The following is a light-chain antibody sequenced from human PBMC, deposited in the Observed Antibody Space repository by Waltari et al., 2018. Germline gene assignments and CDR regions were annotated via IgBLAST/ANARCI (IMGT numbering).Light chain of an antibody. CDR2: AAS. CDR3: QQNYRTPT. Sequence: DVQVTQSPSSLSASVGDSVTITCRTSQDIDRYLIWYQQKTGNAPKLLIYAASYLQSGVPSRFSGSGSGTDFSLTISSLQPEDFAVYYCQQNYRTPTFGGGTKVEVK. J-gene: IGKJ4*01. CDR1: QDIDRY. V-gene: IGKV1-39*01.